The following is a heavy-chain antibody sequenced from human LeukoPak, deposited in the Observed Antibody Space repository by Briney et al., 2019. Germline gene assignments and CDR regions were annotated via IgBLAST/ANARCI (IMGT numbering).Heavy chain of an antibody. Sequence: GGSLRLSCAASGFTFSSYAMSWVRQAPGKGLEWGSAISGSGGRTYYADSVKGRFTISRDNSKNTLYLQMNSLRAEDTAVYYCAKSIVGAVYNWFDPWGQGTLVTVSS. J-gene: IGHJ5*02. CDR1: GFTFSSYA. CDR3: AKSIVGAVYNWFDP. V-gene: IGHV3-23*01. CDR2: ISGSGGRT. D-gene: IGHD1-26*01.